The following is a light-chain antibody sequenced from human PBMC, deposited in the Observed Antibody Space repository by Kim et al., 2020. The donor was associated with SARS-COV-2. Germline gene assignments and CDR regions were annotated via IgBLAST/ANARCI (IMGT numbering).Light chain of an antibody. J-gene: IGKJ4*01. V-gene: IGKV3-20*01. CDR3: QQYGNSPLT. CDR1: QTISSNY. CDR2: DAS. Sequence: PGEITTLSCRASQTISSNYLAWYQQKPGQALRLLIHDASNRATDIPDRFSGSGSGTDFTLTISRLEPEDFAVYYCQQYGNSPLTFGGGTKVDIK.